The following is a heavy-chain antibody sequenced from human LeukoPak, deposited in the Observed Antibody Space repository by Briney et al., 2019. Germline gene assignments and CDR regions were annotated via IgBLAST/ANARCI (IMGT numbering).Heavy chain of an antibody. CDR3: ARAGLTWWDLPDS. J-gene: IGHJ4*02. V-gene: IGHV1-24*01. CDR1: GYTLTELS. CDR2: FDPEDGET. Sequence: GASVKVSCKVSGYTLTELSMHWVRQAPGKGLEWMGGFDPEDGETIYAQKFQGRVTMTEDTSTDTAYMELSSLRSDDTAIYYCARAGLTWWDLPDSWGQGTLVTVSS. D-gene: IGHD1-26*01.